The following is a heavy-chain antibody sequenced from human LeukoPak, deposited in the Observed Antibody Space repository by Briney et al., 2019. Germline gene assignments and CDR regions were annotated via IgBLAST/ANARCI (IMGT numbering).Heavy chain of an antibody. CDR1: AGSLSSYY. Sequence: SETLSLTCTLSAGSLSSYYWSWIRQPPGRGLGWIGYIYYSGSPNYNPSLKSRVTISVDTSKNQCSLKLSSVTAPDTAVYYCARDYYGDFYFDYWGQGTLVTVSS. CDR2: IYYSGSP. CDR3: ARDYYGDFYFDY. V-gene: IGHV4-59*01. D-gene: IGHD4-17*01. J-gene: IGHJ4*02.